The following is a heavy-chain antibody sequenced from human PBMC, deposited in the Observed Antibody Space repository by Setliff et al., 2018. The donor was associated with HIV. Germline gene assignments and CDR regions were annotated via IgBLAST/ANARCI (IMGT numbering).Heavy chain of an antibody. D-gene: IGHD3-3*01. CDR1: GGFIGTYY. V-gene: IGHV4-59*13. CDR2: VYYTRST. J-gene: IGHJ6*03. Sequence: PSETLSLTCTVSGGFIGTYYWSWIRQSPGKGLEWIGSVYYTRSTNYNPSLESRVTMSVDTSKNQFSLRLMSLTAADTAIYYCARGRVTLNGVAAGHHYMDVWGKGNTVTVSS. CDR3: ARGRVTLNGVAAGHHYMDV.